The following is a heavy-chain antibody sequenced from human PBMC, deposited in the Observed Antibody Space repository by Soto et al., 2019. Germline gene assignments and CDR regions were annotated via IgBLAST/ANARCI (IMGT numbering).Heavy chain of an antibody. V-gene: IGHV1-69*13. D-gene: IGHD6-19*01. CDR3: AREWDSSGWYGGAFDI. CDR1: GGTFSSYA. J-gene: IGHJ3*02. CDR2: IIPIFGTA. Sequence: SVKVSCKASGGTFSSYAISWVRQAPGQGLEWMGGIIPIFGTANYAQKFQGRVTITADESTSKAYMELSSLRSEDTAVYYCAREWDSSGWYGGAFDIWGQGTMVT.